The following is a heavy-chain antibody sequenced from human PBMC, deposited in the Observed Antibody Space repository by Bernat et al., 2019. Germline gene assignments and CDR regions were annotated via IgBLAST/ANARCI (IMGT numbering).Heavy chain of an antibody. J-gene: IGHJ4*02. CDR2: ISGSGGST. CDR1: GFTFSSYA. Sequence: EVQLLESGGGLVQPGGSLRLSCAASGFTFSSYAMSWVRQAPGKGLEWVSAISGSGGSTYYADSVKGRFTISRDNSKNTLYLQMNSLRAEDTAVYYCAKDGTSGYDILTGHLYYFDYWGQGTLVTVSS. D-gene: IGHD3-9*01. V-gene: IGHV3-23*01. CDR3: AKDGTSGYDILTGHLYYFDY.